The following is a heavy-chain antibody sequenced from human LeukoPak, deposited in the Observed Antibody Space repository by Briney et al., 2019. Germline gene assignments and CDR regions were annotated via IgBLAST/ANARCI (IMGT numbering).Heavy chain of an antibody. D-gene: IGHD6-19*01. CDR1: GFTFSSYG. CDR3: AKVPSSGGWYGGWNYFDY. Sequence: PGGSLRLSCAASGFTFSSYGMHWVRQAPGKGLEWVAFMRYDGSNKYYADSVKGRFTISRDNSKNTLYLQMNSLRAEDTAVYYCAKVPSSGGWYGGWNYFDYWGQGTLVTVSS. J-gene: IGHJ4*02. V-gene: IGHV3-30*02. CDR2: MRYDGSNK.